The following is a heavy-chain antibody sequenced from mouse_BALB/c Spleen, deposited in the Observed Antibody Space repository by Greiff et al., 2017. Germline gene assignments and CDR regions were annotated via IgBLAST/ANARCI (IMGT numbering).Heavy chain of an antibody. CDR2: ISCYNGAT. CDR3: ARDYGNYFYYFDY. D-gene: IGHD2-1*01. J-gene: IGHJ2*01. V-gene: IGHV1S34*01. Sequence: LVKTGASVKISCKASGYSFTGYYMHWVKQSHGKSLEWIGYISCYNGATSYNQKFKGKATFTVDTSSSTAYMQFNSLTSEDSAVYYCARDYGNYFYYFDYWGQGTTLTVSS. CDR1: GYSFTGYY.